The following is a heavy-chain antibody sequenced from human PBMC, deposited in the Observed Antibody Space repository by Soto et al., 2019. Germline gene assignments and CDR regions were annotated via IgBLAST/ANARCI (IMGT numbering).Heavy chain of an antibody. Sequence: PGGSLRLSCAASGFAFNMYAMSLVRQAPGKGLEWVSGIGVSGTNTYYADFVKGRFTISRDNSKNTLYLQMDSLRAEDTAIYYCARTITGYLWAGAYWGKGHLVTVSS. D-gene: IGHD1-1*01. CDR2: IGVSGTNT. CDR3: ARTITGYLWAGAY. J-gene: IGHJ4*02. CDR1: GFAFNMYA. V-gene: IGHV3-23*01.